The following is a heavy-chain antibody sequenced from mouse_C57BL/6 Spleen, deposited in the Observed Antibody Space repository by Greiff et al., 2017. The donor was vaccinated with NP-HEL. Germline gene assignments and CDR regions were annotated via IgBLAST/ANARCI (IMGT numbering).Heavy chain of an antibody. D-gene: IGHD4-1*01. CDR3: SRTKRGRGEVAY. J-gene: IGHJ3*01. CDR1: GFTFTDYY. V-gene: IGHV7-3*01. CDR2: IRNKANGYTT. Sequence: EVKLVESGGGLVQPGGSLSLSCAASGFTFTDYYMSWVRQTPGKALEWFGFIRNKANGYTTEYRASVKGRFTISSDSSQSILSLHMLALRASARATFYCSRTKRGRGEVAYWGQGTLVTVSA.